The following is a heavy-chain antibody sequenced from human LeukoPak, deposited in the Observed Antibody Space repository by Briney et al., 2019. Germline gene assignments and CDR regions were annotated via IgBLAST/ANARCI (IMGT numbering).Heavy chain of an antibody. Sequence: GESLKISCKGAGYSFTSYWIAWVRQLPGKGLEWMGIIYPHDSDTRYSPSFQGQVTISADKSLSTAYLQWSSLKASATAMYYCARPSEEGASGYYYGLDVWGQGTTVTVSS. CDR1: GYSFTSYW. D-gene: IGHD1-26*01. J-gene: IGHJ6*02. CDR2: IYPHDSDT. V-gene: IGHV5-51*01. CDR3: ARPSEEGASGYYYGLDV.